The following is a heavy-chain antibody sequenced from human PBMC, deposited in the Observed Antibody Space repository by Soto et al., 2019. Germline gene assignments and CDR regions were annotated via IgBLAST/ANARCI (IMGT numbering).Heavy chain of an antibody. CDR1: GFTFSRYS. J-gene: IGHJ6*04. V-gene: IGHV3-21*01. Sequence: PGGSLRLSCAASGFTFSRYSMNWVRQAPGKGLEWVSSISSSSSYIYYADSVKGRFTISRDNAKNSLYLQMNSLRAEDTAVYYCAREAREPLLLRRYMVVWGKGTTVTVS. CDR3: AREAREPLLLRRYMVV. D-gene: IGHD1-26*01. CDR2: ISSSSSYI.